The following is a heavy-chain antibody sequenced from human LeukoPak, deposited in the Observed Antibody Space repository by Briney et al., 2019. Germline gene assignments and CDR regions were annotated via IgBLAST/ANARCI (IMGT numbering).Heavy chain of an antibody. Sequence: TETLSLTCGVNGGSFSCYYWNWIRQTPGKVLEWIGEINHSGSTNYNPSLKRRINMSVDTSQKQYSLRLTSVTAADTAVYYCARGRYLTTLGGAAAAFLDSWGQGTLVTVSS. CDR1: GGSFSCYY. CDR3: ARGRYLTTLGGAAAAFLDS. CDR2: INHSGST. V-gene: IGHV4-34*01. D-gene: IGHD6-13*01. J-gene: IGHJ4*02.